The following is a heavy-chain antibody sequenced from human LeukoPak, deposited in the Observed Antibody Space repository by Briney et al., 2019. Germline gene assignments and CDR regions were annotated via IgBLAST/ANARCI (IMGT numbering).Heavy chain of an antibody. V-gene: IGHV4-39*07. CDR3: ARAEWFGESQPYYYYGMDV. J-gene: IGHJ6*02. Sequence: SETLSLTCTVSGGSISSSSYYWGWIRQPPGKGLEWIGSIYYSGSTYYNPSLKSRVTISVDTSKNQFSLKLSSVTAADTAVYYCARAEWFGESQPYYYYGMDVWGQGTTVTVSS. CDR1: GGSISSSSYY. D-gene: IGHD3-10*01. CDR2: IYYSGST.